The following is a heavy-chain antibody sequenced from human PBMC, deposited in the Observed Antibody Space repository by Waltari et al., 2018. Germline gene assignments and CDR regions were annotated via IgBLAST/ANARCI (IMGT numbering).Heavy chain of an antibody. J-gene: IGHJ6*02. V-gene: IGHV1-69*01. CDR2: IIPIFGTA. CDR3: ARDTLYAAHYYYYGMDV. CDR1: GGPFSSYA. D-gene: IGHD3-16*01. Sequence: QVQLVQSGAEVKKPGSSVKVSCKASGGPFSSYAISWVRQAPGQGLEWMGGIIPIFGTANYAQKFQGRVTITADESTSTAYMELSSLRSEDTAVYYCARDTLYAAHYYYYGMDVWGQGTTVTVSS.